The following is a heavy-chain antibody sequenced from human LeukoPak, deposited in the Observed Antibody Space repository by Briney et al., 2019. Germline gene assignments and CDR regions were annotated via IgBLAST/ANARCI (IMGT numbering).Heavy chain of an antibody. CDR3: ARARTGDFDY. CDR1: GGTFSSYA. J-gene: IGHJ4*02. CDR2: INPSGGST. Sequence: ASVKVSCKASGGTFSSYAISWVRQAPGQGLEWMGIINPSGGSTTYAQKFQGRVTMTRDTSTNTVYMELSSLRSEDTAVYYCARARTGDFDYWGQGTLVTVSS. D-gene: IGHD7-27*01. V-gene: IGHV1-46*01.